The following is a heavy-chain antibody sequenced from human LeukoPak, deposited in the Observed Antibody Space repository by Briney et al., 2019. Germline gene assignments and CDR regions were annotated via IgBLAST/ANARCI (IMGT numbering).Heavy chain of an antibody. CDR3: AKDGSRRKYSSAEYFQH. D-gene: IGHD6-13*01. CDR1: GFTFSSYW. V-gene: IGHV3-74*01. J-gene: IGHJ1*01. CDR2: IKSDGTST. Sequence: GGSLRLSCAASGFTFSSYWMHWVRQVPGKGLVWVSRIKSDGTSTNYADSVKGRFTISRDNSKNTLYLQMNSLRAEDTAVYYCAKDGSRRKYSSAEYFQHWGQGTLVTVSS.